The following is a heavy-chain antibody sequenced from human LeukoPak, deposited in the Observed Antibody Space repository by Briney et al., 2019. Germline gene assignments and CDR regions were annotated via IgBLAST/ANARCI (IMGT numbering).Heavy chain of an antibody. CDR2: IYSGGST. CDR1: GFTVSSNY. CDR3: ARGGGDYNPFDY. J-gene: IGHJ4*02. Sequence: GGSLRLSCTVSGFTVSSNYMSWVRQAPGKGLEWVSVIYSGGSTYHADSVKGRFTISRDNSKNTLYLQMNSLRAEDTAVYYCARGGGDYNPFDYWDQGTLVTVSS. V-gene: IGHV3-53*05. D-gene: IGHD1-14*01.